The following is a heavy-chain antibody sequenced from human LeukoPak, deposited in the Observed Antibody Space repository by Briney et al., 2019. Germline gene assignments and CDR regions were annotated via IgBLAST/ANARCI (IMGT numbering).Heavy chain of an antibody. J-gene: IGHJ6*02. CDR2: IYYSGST. V-gene: IGHV4-39*01. Sequence: XPXXXGLXWIGSIYYSGSTYYNPSLKSRVTISVDTSKNQFSLKLSSVTAADTAVYYCARHQLRYGMDVWGQGTTVTVSS. CDR3: ARHQLRYGMDV.